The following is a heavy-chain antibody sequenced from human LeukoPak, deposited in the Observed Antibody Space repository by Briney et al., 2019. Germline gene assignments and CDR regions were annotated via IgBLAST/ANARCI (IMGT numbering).Heavy chain of an antibody. V-gene: IGHV3-30*02. Sequence: GGSLRLSCAASGFTFSSYAMHWVRQAPGKGLEWVATIRPDGSAQYYADSVKGRFTTSRDNSKNTLYLQMNSLRAEDTAVYYCAKNHKRGYSGYGPFDYWGQGTLVTVSS. CDR3: AKNHKRGYSGYGPFDY. CDR1: GFTFSSYA. J-gene: IGHJ4*02. D-gene: IGHD5-12*01. CDR2: IRPDGSAQ.